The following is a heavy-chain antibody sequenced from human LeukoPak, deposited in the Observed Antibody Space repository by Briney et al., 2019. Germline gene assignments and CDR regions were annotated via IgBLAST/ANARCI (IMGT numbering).Heavy chain of an antibody. CDR1: GGTFSSYA. CDR2: IIPIFGTA. V-gene: IGHV1-69*05. D-gene: IGHD1-26*01. CDR3: ARDAGATTFWTHFDY. J-gene: IGHJ4*02. Sequence: GSSVKVSCKASGGTFSSYAISWVRQAPGQGLEWMGGIIPIFGTANYAQKFQGRVTITTDESTSTAYMELSSLRSEDTAVYYCARDAGATTFWTHFDYWGLGTLVTVSS.